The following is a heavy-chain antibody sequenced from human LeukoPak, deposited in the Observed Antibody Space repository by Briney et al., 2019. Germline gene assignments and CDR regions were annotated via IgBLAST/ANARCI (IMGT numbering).Heavy chain of an antibody. V-gene: IGHV4-4*07. CDR3: ARGRNYYDSSGYYYESAFDI. J-gene: IGHJ3*02. CDR2: IYTSGST. Sequence: SETLSLTCTVSGGSISSYYWSWVRQPAGKGLEWVGRIYTSGSTNYNPSLKSRVTISVDTSKNQFSLKLSSVTAADTAVYYCARGRNYYDSSGYYYESAFDIWGQGTMVTVSS. CDR1: GGSISSYY. D-gene: IGHD3-22*01.